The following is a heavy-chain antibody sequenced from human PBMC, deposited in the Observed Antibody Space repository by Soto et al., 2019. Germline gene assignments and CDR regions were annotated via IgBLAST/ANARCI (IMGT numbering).Heavy chain of an antibody. CDR1: GGSISSYY. CDR2: IYYSGST. V-gene: IGHV4-59*01. D-gene: IGHD3-10*01. Sequence: SETLSLTCTVSGGSISSYYWSWIRQPPGKGLEWIGYIYYSGSTNYNPSLKSRFTISVDTSKNQFSLKLSSVTAADTAVYYCARELFGRSVWFDPWGQGTLVTVSS. CDR3: ARELFGRSVWFDP. J-gene: IGHJ5*02.